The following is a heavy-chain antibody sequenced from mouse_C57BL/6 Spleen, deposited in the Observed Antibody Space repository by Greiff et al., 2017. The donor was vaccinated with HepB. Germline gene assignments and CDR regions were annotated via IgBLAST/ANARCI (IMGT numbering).Heavy chain of an antibody. D-gene: IGHD2-10*01. CDR2: NYPGSGST. CDR1: GYTFTSYW. J-gene: IGHJ3*01. V-gene: IGHV1-55*01. Sequence: QVQLQQPGAELVKPGASVKMSCKASGYTFTSYWITWVKQRPGQGLEWIGDNYPGSGSTNYNEKFKSKATLTVDTSSSTAYMQLSSLTSEDSAVYYCARPYYGNHEGFAYWGQGTLVTVSA. CDR3: ARPYYGNHEGFAY.